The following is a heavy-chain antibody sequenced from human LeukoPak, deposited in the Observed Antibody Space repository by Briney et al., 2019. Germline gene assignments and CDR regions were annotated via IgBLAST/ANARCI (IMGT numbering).Heavy chain of an antibody. D-gene: IGHD6-19*01. Sequence: KPSETLSLTCTVSGGSISSRGYFWGWIRQPPGKGLEWIGSIYYSGSTYYNPSLKSRVTISVDTSKNHFSLKLRSVTAADTAVYYCARCGYSSGWFFGMDCDYWGQGTLVTVSS. CDR3: ARCGYSSGWFFGMDCDY. J-gene: IGHJ4*02. CDR1: GGSISSRGYF. V-gene: IGHV4-39*02. CDR2: IYYSGST.